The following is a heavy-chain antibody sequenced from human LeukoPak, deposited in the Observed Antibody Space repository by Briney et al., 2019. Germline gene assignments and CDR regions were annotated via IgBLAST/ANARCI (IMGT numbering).Heavy chain of an antibody. CDR2: TYYSGST. Sequence: SQTLSLTCTVSGGSISSGDYYWSWIRQPPGKGLEWIGYTYYSGSTYYNPSLKSRVTISVDTSKNQFSLKLSSVTAADTAVYYCAREAPWQQGFDYWGQGTLVTVSS. J-gene: IGHJ4*02. CDR3: AREAPWQQGFDY. D-gene: IGHD6-13*01. V-gene: IGHV4-30-4*08. CDR1: GGSISSGDYY.